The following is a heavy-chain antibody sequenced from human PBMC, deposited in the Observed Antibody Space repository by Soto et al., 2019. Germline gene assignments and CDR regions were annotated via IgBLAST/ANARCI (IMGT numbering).Heavy chain of an antibody. Sequence: PSETLSLTCTVSGGSISSYYWSWIRQPPGKGLEWIGYIYYSGSTNYNPSLKSRVTISVDTSKNQFSLKLSSVTAADTAVYYCARVWGDDYSNRYYYYMDVWGKGTTVTVS. V-gene: IGHV4-59*01. J-gene: IGHJ6*03. D-gene: IGHD4-4*01. CDR1: GGSISSYY. CDR2: IYYSGST. CDR3: ARVWGDDYSNRYYYYMDV.